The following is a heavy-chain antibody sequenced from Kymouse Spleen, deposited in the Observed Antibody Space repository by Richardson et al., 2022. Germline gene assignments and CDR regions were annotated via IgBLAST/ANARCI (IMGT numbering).Heavy chain of an antibody. J-gene: IGHJ6*02. V-gene: IGHV3-9*01. Sequence: EVQLVESGGGLVQPGRSLRLSCAASGFTFDDYAMHWVRQAPGKGLEWVSGISWNSGSIGYADSVKGRFTISRDNAKNSLYLQMNSLRAEDTALYYCAKDIRGITGTTSYYYYYGMDVWGQGTTVTVSS. CDR1: GFTFDDYA. D-gene: IGHD1-7*01. CDR3: AKDIRGITGTTSYYYYYGMDV. CDR2: ISWNSGSI.